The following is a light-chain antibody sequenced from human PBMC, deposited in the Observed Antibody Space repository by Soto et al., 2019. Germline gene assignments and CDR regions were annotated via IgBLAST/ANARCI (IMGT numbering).Light chain of an antibody. CDR3: QQYNSYS. V-gene: IGKV1-5*01. CDR1: QSISTW. J-gene: IGKJ1*01. Sequence: TKCASPLPPSVSALATTTCRASQSISTWLAWYQQKPGTAPKVLIYHASNLQSGVPSRFSGSGSGTEFTLTISSLQPDDFATYYCQQYNSYSFGQGTKVDI. CDR2: HAS.